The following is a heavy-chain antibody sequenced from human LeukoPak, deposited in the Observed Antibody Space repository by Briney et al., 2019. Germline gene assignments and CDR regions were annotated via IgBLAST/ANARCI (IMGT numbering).Heavy chain of an antibody. CDR3: ARDDYGGNTHFDY. V-gene: IGHV1-69*01. Sequence: SVKISCKASGGTFSSYAISWVRQAPGQGLEWMGGIIPIFGTANYAQKFQGRVTITADESTSTAYMELSSLRSEDTAVYYCARDDYGGNTHFDYWGQGTLVTVSS. CDR2: IIPIFGTA. D-gene: IGHD4-23*01. J-gene: IGHJ4*02. CDR1: GGTFSSYA.